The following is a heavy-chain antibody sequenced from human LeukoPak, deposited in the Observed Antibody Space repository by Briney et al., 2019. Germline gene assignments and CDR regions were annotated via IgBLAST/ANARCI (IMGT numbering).Heavy chain of an antibody. CDR2: ISWNSGSI. CDR1: GFTFDDYA. D-gene: IGHD5-12*01. V-gene: IGHV3-9*01. CDR3: AKGGVSSVRGWFDP. J-gene: IGHJ5*02. Sequence: PGGSLRLSCAASGFTFDDYAMHWVRQAPGKGLEWVSGISWNSGSIGYADSVKGRFTISRGNAKNSLYLQMNSLRAEDTALYYCAKGGVSSVRGWFDPWGQGTLVTVSS.